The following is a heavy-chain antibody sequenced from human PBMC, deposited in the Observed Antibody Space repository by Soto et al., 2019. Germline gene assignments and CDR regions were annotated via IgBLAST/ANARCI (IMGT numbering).Heavy chain of an antibody. Sequence: SGGSLRLSCAASGFTFSSYWMSWVRQAPGKGLEWVANIKQDGSEKYYVDSVKGRFTISRDSAKNSLYLQMNSLTAEDTAVYYCARDLLSGCMDVWGQGTTVTVSS. D-gene: IGHD6-25*01. V-gene: IGHV3-7*01. CDR1: GFTFSSYW. CDR3: ARDLLSGCMDV. J-gene: IGHJ6*02. CDR2: IKQDGSEK.